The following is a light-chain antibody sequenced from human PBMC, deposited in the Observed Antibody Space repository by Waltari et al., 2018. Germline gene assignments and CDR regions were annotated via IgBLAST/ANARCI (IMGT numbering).Light chain of an antibody. Sequence: EIVLTQSPGTLSLSPGEGATLSCRASQSITNTYLAWYQQKPGQAPRLLIYGASTMATGIPDRFSGSGSGTDFTLTISRLEPEDFAVFYCQQYGSSLWTFGQGTKVEIK. CDR3: QQYGSSLWT. V-gene: IGKV3-20*01. CDR1: QSITNTY. CDR2: GAS. J-gene: IGKJ1*01.